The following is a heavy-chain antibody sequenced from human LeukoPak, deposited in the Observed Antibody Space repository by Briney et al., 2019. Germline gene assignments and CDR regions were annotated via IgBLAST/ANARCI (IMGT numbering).Heavy chain of an antibody. Sequence: GGSLRLSCAASGFTFRSYSMNWVRQAPGKGLEWVSSISSSSSYIYYADSVKGRFTISRDNAKNSLYLQMNSLRAEDTAVYYCARDLSSSTNWFDPWGQGTLVTVSS. V-gene: IGHV3-21*01. J-gene: IGHJ5*02. CDR2: ISSSSSYI. CDR3: ARDLSSSTNWFDP. D-gene: IGHD6-13*01. CDR1: GFTFRSYS.